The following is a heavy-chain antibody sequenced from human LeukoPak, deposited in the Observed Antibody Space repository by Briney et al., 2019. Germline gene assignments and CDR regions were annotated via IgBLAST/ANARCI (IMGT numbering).Heavy chain of an antibody. CDR1: GGTFSSYA. J-gene: IGHJ4*02. D-gene: IGHD3-3*01. V-gene: IGHV1-69*05. CDR2: IIPIFGTA. CDR3: ARGGVIEYYDFWSGYFDY. Sequence: ASVKVSCKASGGTFSSYAISWVRQAPGQGLEWMGGIIPIFGTASYAQKFQGRVTITTDESTSTAYMELSSLRSEDTAVYYCARGGVIEYYDFWSGYFDYWGQGALVTVSS.